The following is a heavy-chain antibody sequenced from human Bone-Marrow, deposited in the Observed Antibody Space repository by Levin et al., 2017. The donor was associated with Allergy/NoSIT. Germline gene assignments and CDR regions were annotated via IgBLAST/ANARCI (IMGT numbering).Heavy chain of an antibody. CDR1: GGSVSNTDYY. V-gene: IGHV4-39*07. D-gene: IGHD6-19*01. CDR3: ARGPPYGSESRLSWFDP. J-gene: IGHJ5*02. CDR2: IYYSGDT. Sequence: PGGSLRLSCTVSGGSVSNTDYYWAWIRQPPGKGLEWVGSIYYSGDTYYNPSLKSRVTLAADTSKNQFSLIVTSVTTAAAAVYYCARGPPYGSESRLSWFDPWGQGTLVTVSS.